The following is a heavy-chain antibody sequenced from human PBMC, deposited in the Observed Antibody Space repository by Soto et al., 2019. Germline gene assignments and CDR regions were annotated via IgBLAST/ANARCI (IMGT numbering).Heavy chain of an antibody. J-gene: IGHJ2*01. CDR2: ISGGGDAT. Sequence: EVQLLESGGGLVQPGGSLRLSCAGSGFTFFNYAMNWVRQAPGKGLEWVSSISGGGDATFFPDSVRGRFTFSRDNSKHTVTLQMTSLGVEVTAVYYCASKILGSTNRLEYWYFDLWGRGTLVTVSS. V-gene: IGHV3-23*01. D-gene: IGHD1-1*01. CDR1: GFTFFNYA. CDR3: ASKILGSTNRLEYWYFDL.